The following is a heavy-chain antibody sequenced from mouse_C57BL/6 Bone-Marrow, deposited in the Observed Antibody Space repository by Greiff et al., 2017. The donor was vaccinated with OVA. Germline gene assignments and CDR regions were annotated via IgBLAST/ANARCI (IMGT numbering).Heavy chain of an antibody. J-gene: IGHJ3*01. CDR2: IWTGGGT. D-gene: IGHD2-1*01. V-gene: IGHV2-9-1*01. Sequence: QVQLKESGPGLVAPSQSLSITCTVSGFSLTSYAISWVRQPPGKGLEWLGVIWTGGGTNYNSAIKARLSIIEDNSKSLVYLKMTTLQADDTAMYYCARSYGNYGAWFAYWGQGTLVTVSA. CDR3: ARSYGNYGAWFAY. CDR1: GFSLTSYA.